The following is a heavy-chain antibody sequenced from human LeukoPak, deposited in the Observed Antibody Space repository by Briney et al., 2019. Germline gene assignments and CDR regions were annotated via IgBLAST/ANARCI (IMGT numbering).Heavy chain of an antibody. CDR3: ARDGIAAVDFDY. CDR2: VNGDGSST. D-gene: IGHD6-13*01. Sequence: GGSLRLSCAASGFTFSTYWMHWVRQAPGKGLVWVSRVNGDGSSTNYADSVKGRFTISRDNAKNTLYLQMNSLRAEDTAEYYCARDGIAAVDFDYWGQGILVTVSS. CDR1: GFTFSTYW. J-gene: IGHJ4*02. V-gene: IGHV3-74*01.